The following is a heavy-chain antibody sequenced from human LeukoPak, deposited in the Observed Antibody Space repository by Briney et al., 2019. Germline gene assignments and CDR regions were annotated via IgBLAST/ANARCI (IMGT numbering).Heavy chain of an antibody. V-gene: IGHV3-74*01. CDR1: GFTFSSYW. CDR2: VNSDGSST. J-gene: IGHJ4*02. D-gene: IGHD6-19*01. Sequence: PGGSLRLSCAASGFTFSSYWMHWVRQAPGKGLVWVSRVNSDGSSTTYADSVKGRFTISRDNAKNTLYLQMNSLRAEGTAVYYCARGSTQYSRGWYGLDYWGQGTLVTVSS. CDR3: ARGSTQYSRGWYGLDY.